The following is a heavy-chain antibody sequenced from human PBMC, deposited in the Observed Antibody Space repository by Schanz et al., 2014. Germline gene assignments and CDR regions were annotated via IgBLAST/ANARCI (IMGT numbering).Heavy chain of an antibody. V-gene: IGHV3-74*01. J-gene: IGHJ4*02. Sequence: VQLVESGGGLVRPGGSLRLSCVASGFNFGHYGINWVRQAPGKGLEWVSRLNFDETYTSYADSVKGRFTISRDNAKNPVYLQMTSLRVEDTAVYYCARGGADSAMAHEYWGRGTLVTVSS. CDR3: ARGGADSAMAHEY. CDR2: LNFDETYT. CDR1: GFNFGHYG. D-gene: IGHD5-18*01.